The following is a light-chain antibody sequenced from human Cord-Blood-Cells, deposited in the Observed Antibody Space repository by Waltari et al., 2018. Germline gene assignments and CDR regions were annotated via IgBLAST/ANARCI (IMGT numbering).Light chain of an antibody. CDR1: QSVSSSY. CDR2: GAS. CDR3: QQYGSSRWT. V-gene: IGKV3-20*01. J-gene: IGKJ1*01. Sequence: EIALTQSPGTLSLSPGVRATLSCRASQSVSSSYLAWYQQKPGQAPRLLIYGASSRATGIPDRFSGSGSGTDFTLTISRLEPEDFAVYYCQQYGSSRWTFGQGTKVEIK.